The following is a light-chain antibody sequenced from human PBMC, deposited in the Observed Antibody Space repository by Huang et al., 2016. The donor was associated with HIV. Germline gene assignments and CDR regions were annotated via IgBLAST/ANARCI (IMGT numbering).Light chain of an antibody. CDR2: GES. V-gene: IGKV3-20*01. CDR1: QSVSSNY. Sequence: EIVLTQSPGTLSLSPGERATLSCRASQSVSSNYLAWYQQKPGQAPRLLIYGESNRATDIPDRFRGSGSGTDFTLTISRLEPEDCAVYYCQHYGNSPYTFGQGTKVESK. J-gene: IGKJ2*01. CDR3: QHYGNSPYT.